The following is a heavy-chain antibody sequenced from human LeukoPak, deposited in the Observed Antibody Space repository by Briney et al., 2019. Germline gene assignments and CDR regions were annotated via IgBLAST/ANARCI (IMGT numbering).Heavy chain of an antibody. D-gene: IGHD4-17*01. CDR1: GFTFSSYG. J-gene: IGHJ4*02. CDR2: ISGSSSYI. V-gene: IGHV3-21*01. Sequence: PGRSLRLSCAASGFTFSSYGMSWVRQAPGKGLEWVSFISGSSSYIYYADSVKGRFTISRDNAKNSLYLQMNSLRAEDTAVYYCARAGYNYGDYNFDYWGQGTLVTVSS. CDR3: ARAGYNYGDYNFDY.